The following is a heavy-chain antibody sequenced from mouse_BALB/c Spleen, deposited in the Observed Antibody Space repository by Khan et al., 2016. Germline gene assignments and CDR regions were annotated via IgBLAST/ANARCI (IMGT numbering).Heavy chain of an antibody. J-gene: IGHJ2*03. CDR1: GFSLISYG. CDR2: LWSGGTS. Sequence: VQLQESGPGLVQPSQCLSITCPVSGFSLISYGVHWVRQSPEKRLAWLGLLWSGGTSDSNSAFLSRLSICKDNSQSQVFFKLHSLHADDSAIYSRARDDNYYDNWGQGTRHTDAS. V-gene: IGHV2-4-1*01. CDR3: ARDDNYYDN.